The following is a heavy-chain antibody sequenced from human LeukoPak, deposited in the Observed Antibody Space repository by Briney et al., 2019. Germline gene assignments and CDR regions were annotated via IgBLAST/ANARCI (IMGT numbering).Heavy chain of an antibody. CDR3: ARDRGYGMDV. CDR2: IYYSGST. J-gene: IGHJ6*02. Sequence: SETLSLTCTVSGGSISSYYWSWIRQPPGKGLEWIGYIYYSGSTNYNPSLKSRVTISVDTSKNQSSLKLSSVTAADTAVYYCARDRGYGMDVWGQGTTVTVSS. CDR1: GGSISSYY. V-gene: IGHV4-59*01.